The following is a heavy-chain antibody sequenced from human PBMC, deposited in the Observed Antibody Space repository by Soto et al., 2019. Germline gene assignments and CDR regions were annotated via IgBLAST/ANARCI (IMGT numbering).Heavy chain of an antibody. CDR3: ECGETNWCDH. V-gene: IGHV3-33*03. CDR1: GFTFSRYA. CDR2: IWNDGSNQ. D-gene: IGHD3-10*01. Sequence: QVQLAESGGGVVQPGRSLRLSCAASGFTFSRYAMHWVRQAPGKGLEWVAVIWNDGSNQYYADSVKGRFTNSRDNSKNTRYLQMNSLRAGETAVYYCECGETNWCDHWGQGPLVTVCS. J-gene: IGHJ5*02.